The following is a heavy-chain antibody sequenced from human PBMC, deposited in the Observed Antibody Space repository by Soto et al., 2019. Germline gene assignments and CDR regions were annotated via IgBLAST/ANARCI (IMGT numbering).Heavy chain of an antibody. CDR2: ISPSSTCI. CDR1: GFVFRTSS. J-gene: IGHJ4*02. D-gene: IGHD3-10*01. V-gene: IGHV3-21*01. Sequence: EVQLVESGGGLVKPGGSLRLSCETSGFVFRTSSMNWVRQAPGKGLEWVSSISPSSTCIYYEDSVKGRFTISRDNAKSTIFMQVNSLRAEDTAMDYCSRGGGYVSGGRPAPSWGQGTLVTVSP. CDR3: SRGGGYVSGGRPAPS.